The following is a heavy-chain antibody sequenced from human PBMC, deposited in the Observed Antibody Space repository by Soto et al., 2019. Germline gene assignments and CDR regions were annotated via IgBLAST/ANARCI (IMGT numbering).Heavy chain of an antibody. CDR3: ARDLATGVLMRLSYYYYGMDV. CDR2: INPSGGST. Sequence: ASVKVSCKASGYTFTSYYMRWVRQAPGQGLEWMGIINPSGGSTSYAQKFQGRVTMTRDTSTSTVYMELSSLRSEDTAVYYCARDLATGVLMRLSYYYYGMDVWGQGTTVTVSS. V-gene: IGHV1-46*01. CDR1: GYTFTSYY. D-gene: IGHD2-8*01. J-gene: IGHJ6*02.